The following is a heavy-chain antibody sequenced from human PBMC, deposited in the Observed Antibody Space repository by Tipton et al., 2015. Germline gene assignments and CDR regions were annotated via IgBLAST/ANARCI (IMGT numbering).Heavy chain of an antibody. Sequence: TLSLTCTVSSGSLRSSDDYWSWLRQHPGKGLEWIGHIYKSGITDYAPSLKSRVSISVDTSKNQFSLNLRSVTAADTAVYYCARRSLVGNWGLDSWGQGALVTVSS. V-gene: IGHV4-31*03. D-gene: IGHD7-27*01. CDR3: ARRSLVGNWGLDS. CDR1: SGSLRSSDDY. J-gene: IGHJ4*02. CDR2: IYKSGIT.